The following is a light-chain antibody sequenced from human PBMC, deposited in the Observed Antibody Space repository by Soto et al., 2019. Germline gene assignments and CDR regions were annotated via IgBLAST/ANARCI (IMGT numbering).Light chain of an antibody. CDR1: RSNIGSGY. CDR3: AAWDDSLNGVI. CDR2: RST. V-gene: IGLV1-47*01. Sequence: QSVLTQPPSVSGTPGQSVTISCSGSRSNIGSGYVYWYRQLPGTAPTVLIYRSTQRPPGVPDRISGSRSGTSASLAISGLLSDDEADYYCAAWDDSLNGVIFGGGTKLTVL. J-gene: IGLJ2*01.